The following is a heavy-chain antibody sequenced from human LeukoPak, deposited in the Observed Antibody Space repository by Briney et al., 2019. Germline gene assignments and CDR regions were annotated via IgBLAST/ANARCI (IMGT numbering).Heavy chain of an antibody. J-gene: IGHJ4*02. V-gene: IGHV1-2*06. CDR3: ARDGPGSGKTYFDY. CDR1: GYTFTGYY. D-gene: IGHD3-10*01. Sequence: ASVKVSCKASGYTFTGYYMHWVRQAPGQALEWMGRINPNSGGTNYAQKFQGRVTMTRDTSISTAYMELSRLSSDDTAVYYCARDGPGSGKTYFDYWGQGTLVTVSS. CDR2: INPNSGGT.